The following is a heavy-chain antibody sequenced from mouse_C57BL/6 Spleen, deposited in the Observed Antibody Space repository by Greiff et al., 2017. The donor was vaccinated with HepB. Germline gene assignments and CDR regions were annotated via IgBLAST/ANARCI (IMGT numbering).Heavy chain of an antibody. D-gene: IGHD4-1*01. CDR1: GFTFSDYG. CDR3: ARPSLTGDAMDY. V-gene: IGHV5-17*01. Sequence: EVMLVESGGGLVKPGGSLKLSCAASGFTFSDYGMHWVRQAPEKGLEWVAYISSGSSTIYYADTVKGRFTISRDNAKNTLFLQMTSLRSEDTAMYYCARPSLTGDAMDYWGQGTSVTVSS. CDR2: ISSGSSTI. J-gene: IGHJ4*01.